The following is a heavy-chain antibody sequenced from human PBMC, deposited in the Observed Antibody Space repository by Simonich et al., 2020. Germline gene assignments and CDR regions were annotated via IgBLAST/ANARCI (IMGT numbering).Heavy chain of an antibody. CDR2: INPNSGGT. D-gene: IGHD6-6*01. J-gene: IGHJ6*03. Sequence: QVQLVQSGAEVKKPGASVKVSCKASGYTFTGYYMHWVRQAPGQGLEWMGWINPNSGGTTHAQKFQGRVTRTRYTSISTAYMELSRLRSDDTAVYYCARDRAARYYYYYYMDVWGKGTTVTVSS. CDR1: GYTFTGYY. V-gene: IGHV1-2*02. CDR3: ARDRAARYYYYYYMDV.